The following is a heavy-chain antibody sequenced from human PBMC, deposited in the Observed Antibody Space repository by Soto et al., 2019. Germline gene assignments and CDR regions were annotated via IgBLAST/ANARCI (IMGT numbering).Heavy chain of an antibody. CDR1: GGTFSSYA. CDR2: IIPIFGTA. V-gene: IGHV1-69*13. D-gene: IGHD5-12*01. J-gene: IGHJ4*02. Sequence: SVKVSCKASGGTFSSYAISWVRQAPGQGLEWMGGIIPIFGTANYAQKFQGRVTITADESTSTAYMELSSLRAEDTAVYYCTKGYGASHSPFDYWGQGTQVTVSS. CDR3: TKGYGASHSPFDY.